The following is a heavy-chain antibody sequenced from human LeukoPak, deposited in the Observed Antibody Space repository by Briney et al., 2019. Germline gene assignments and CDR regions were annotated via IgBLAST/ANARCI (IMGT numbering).Heavy chain of an antibody. Sequence: PSGTLSLTCAVYGGSFSGYYWSWIRQPPGKGLEWIGEINHSGSTNYNPSLKSRVTISVDTSKNQFSLKLSSVTAADTAVYYCASYYDHYYYYGMDVWGQGTTVTVSS. J-gene: IGHJ6*02. CDR2: INHSGST. V-gene: IGHV4-34*01. CDR1: GGSFSGYY. CDR3: ASYYDHYYYYGMDV. D-gene: IGHD3-3*01.